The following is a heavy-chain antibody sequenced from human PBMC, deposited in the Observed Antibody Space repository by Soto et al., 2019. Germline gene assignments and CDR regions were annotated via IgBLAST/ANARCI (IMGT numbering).Heavy chain of an antibody. CDR3: AKDPLEKYTSSPEDC. D-gene: IGHD6-6*01. CDR1: GFTFKNFA. Sequence: GGSLRLSCAASGFTFKNFAFHWVRQAPGKGLEWVSIISYDGSNKYYADSVKGRFTISRDNSKNTLYVQMNSLRPDDTAVYYCAKDPLEKYTSSPEDCWGQGTLVTVSS. V-gene: IGHV3-30*18. CDR2: ISYDGSNK. J-gene: IGHJ4*02.